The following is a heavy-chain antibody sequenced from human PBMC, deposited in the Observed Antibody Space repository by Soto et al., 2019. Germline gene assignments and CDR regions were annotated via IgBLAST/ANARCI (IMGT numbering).Heavy chain of an antibody. J-gene: IGHJ4*02. CDR2: ISAYNGNT. Sequence: QVQLVQSGAEVKKPGASVKVSCKASGYTFTSYGISWVRQTPGQGLEWMGWISAYNGNTNYAQKLQGRVTMTTDTSTSTAYMELRSLRSDDTAVYYCAARDCSGGSCSPYYFDYWGQGTLVTVSS. CDR1: GYTFTSYG. CDR3: AARDCSGGSCSPYYFDY. V-gene: IGHV1-18*01. D-gene: IGHD2-15*01.